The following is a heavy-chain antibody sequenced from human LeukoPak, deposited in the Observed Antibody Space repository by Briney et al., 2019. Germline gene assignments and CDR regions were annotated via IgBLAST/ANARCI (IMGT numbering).Heavy chain of an antibody. Sequence: ASVKVSCKASVYTFTGHLMFWVRQAPGKGLEWMAWINPNSGVTSYAQKFQGRVTLTRDTSINTAYMELSRLRSDDTALYYCARGGAGTAYYDWDFFRFDYWGQGTLVTVSS. CDR2: INPNSGVT. CDR3: ARGGAGTAYYDWDFFRFDY. V-gene: IGHV1-2*02. CDR1: VYTFTGHL. J-gene: IGHJ4*02. D-gene: IGHD5-12*01.